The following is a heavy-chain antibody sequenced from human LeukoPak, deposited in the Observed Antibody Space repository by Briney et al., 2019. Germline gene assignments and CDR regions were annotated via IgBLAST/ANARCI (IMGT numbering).Heavy chain of an antibody. CDR2: INPSGGTT. D-gene: IGHD1-26*01. V-gene: IGHV1-46*01. J-gene: IGHJ4*02. Sequence: RASVKVSCKASGYTFSTYYMHWVRQAPGQGLEWVGVINPSGGTTTYAQKFQGRVTMTRDTSTSTVYMELSSLRIEDTAVYYCSRDLGGSYNDYWGQGTMVIVSS. CDR1: GYTFSTYY. CDR3: SRDLGGSYNDY.